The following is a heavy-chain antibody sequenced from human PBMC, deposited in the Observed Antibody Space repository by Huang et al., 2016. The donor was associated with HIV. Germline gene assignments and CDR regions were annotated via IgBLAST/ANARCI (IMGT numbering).Heavy chain of an antibody. CDR1: GGSVNSGYYY. Sequence: QLQLQESGPGLVRPSETLSLTCSVSGGSVNSGYYYWGWIRQPPGKGLEWIASVFCGGNASINPSRKSGVSMSVDTSKKRFSLNWGSVTAADTALYFCARLPFDYVWGTQRQTALDELDVWGQGTMVTVSS. J-gene: IGHJ3*01. CDR2: VFCGGNA. V-gene: IGHV4-39*01. CDR3: ARLPFDYVWGTQRQTALDELDV. D-gene: IGHD3-16*01.